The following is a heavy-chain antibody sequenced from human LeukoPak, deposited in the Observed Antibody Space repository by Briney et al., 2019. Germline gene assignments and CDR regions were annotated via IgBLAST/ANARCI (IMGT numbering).Heavy chain of an antibody. CDR2: INPSGGST. V-gene: IGHV1-46*01. J-gene: IGHJ4*02. CDR1: GGAFSDYA. Sequence: ASVKVSCKASGGAFSDYAISWVRQAPGQGLEWMGIINPSGGSTRYAQKFQGRVTMTRDTSTSTVYMEMSSLRSEDTAVYYCARSGGDAIRPFDYWGQGTLVTVSS. CDR3: ARSGGDAIRPFDY. D-gene: IGHD2-21*02.